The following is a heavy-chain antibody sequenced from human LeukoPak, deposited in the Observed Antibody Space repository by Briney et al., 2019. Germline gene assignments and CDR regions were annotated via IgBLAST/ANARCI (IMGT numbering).Heavy chain of an antibody. Sequence: PGGSLRLSCAASGFTFSSYAMSWVRQAPGKGLEWVSYISSSGSTIYYADSVKGRFTISRDNAKNSLYLQMNSLRAEDTAVYYCAREGTMIVVADAFDIWGQGTMVTVSS. J-gene: IGHJ3*02. CDR2: ISSSGSTI. D-gene: IGHD3-22*01. V-gene: IGHV3-48*03. CDR1: GFTFSSYA. CDR3: AREGTMIVVADAFDI.